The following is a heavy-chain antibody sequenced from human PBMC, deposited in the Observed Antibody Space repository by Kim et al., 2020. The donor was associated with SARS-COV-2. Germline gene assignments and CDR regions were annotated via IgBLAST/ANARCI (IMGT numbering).Heavy chain of an antibody. D-gene: IGHD1-26*01. J-gene: IGHJ4*02. V-gene: IGHV1-24*01. CDR3: ATDLGAITEGFDY. Sequence: ASVKVSCKVSGYTLTELPMHWVRQGPGEGLEWMGGFDPEGGETIYAQKFQGRVTMTEDTSTDIAYMELSSLRSDDTAVYYCATDLGAITEGFDYWGQGTLVTVSS. CDR1: GYTLTELP. CDR2: FDPEGGET.